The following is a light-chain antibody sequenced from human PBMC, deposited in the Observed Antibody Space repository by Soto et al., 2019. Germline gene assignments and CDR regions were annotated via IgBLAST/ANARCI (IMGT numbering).Light chain of an antibody. CDR1: QSVSSN. J-gene: IGKJ1*01. Sequence: EIVLTQSPATLSLSPGERATLSCRASQSVSSNLAWYQQKPGQAPRLLIYDASNRATGIPARFSGSGSGTEFTLTISSLQSEDFAVYYCQQYHNWRTFGQGTKVDIK. V-gene: IGKV3D-15*01. CDR3: QQYHNWRT. CDR2: DAS.